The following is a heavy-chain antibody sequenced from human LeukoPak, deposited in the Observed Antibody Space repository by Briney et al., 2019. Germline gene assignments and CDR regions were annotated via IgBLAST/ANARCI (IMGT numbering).Heavy chain of an antibody. Sequence: PGGSLRLSCAASGITFSSYGMSWVRQAPGKGLEWVSGITGSGGSTYYADSVKGRFTISRDNSKNTLYLQMNSLRAEDTAIYYCARDERLLSFLKWGQGTLVTVSS. CDR1: GITFSSYG. D-gene: IGHD3-3*01. V-gene: IGHV3-23*01. CDR2: ITGSGGST. CDR3: ARDERLLSFLK. J-gene: IGHJ4*02.